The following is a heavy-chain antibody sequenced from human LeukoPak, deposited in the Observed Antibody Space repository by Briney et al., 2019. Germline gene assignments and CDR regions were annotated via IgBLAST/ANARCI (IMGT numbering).Heavy chain of an antibody. D-gene: IGHD1/OR15-1a*01. V-gene: IGHV1-18*01. CDR1: GYTFTSYG. J-gene: IGHJ4*02. CDR3: ARVRTHDYLLTEVGTFDY. CDR2: ISAYNGNT. Sequence: GASVKVSCKASGYTFTSYGISWVRQAPGQGLEWMGWISAYNGNTNYAQKLQGRVTITGDKSTSTAYMELSSLRSEDTAVYYCARVRTHDYLLTEVGTFDYWGQGTLVTVSS.